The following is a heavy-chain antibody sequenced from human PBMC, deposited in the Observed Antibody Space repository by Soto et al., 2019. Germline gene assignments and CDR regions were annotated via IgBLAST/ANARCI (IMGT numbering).Heavy chain of an antibody. CDR3: ATVNYTGPRTWGYFDY. CDR2: ISSGSDYV. J-gene: IGHJ4*01. V-gene: IGHV3-21*01. Sequence: EVLLVESGGGLVKPGGSLRLSCAASGISFSGYTMAWVRQAPGKGLEWVSSISSGSDYVYYVNSAKGRFTISRDNPRNSLFLQMNSLRVEDTAVYFCATVNYTGPRTWGYFDYWGHGTLVTVSS. D-gene: IGHD1-7*01. CDR1: GISFSGYT.